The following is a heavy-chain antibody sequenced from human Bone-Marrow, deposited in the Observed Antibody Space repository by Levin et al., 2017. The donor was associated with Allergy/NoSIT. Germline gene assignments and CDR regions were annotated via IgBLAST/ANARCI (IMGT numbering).Heavy chain of an antibody. J-gene: IGHJ4*02. CDR1: GYTFIGYN. V-gene: IGHV1-2*07. CDR2: INPDSGDT. CDR3: ARQFDSGYDSAYFDY. Sequence: ASVKVSCKASGYTFIGYNIYWVRQAPGQGLEWMGWINPDSGDTHYIHKFHDRVTMTRDTSLNTAYLDLSRLTSDDTAVYYCARQFDSGYDSAYFDYWGQGALVTVSS. D-gene: IGHD5-12*01.